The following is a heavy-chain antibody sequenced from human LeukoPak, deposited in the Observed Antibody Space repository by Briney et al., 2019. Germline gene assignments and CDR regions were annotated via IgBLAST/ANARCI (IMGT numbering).Heavy chain of an antibody. CDR3: ASSRGSYYVLDAFDI. Sequence: GASVKVSCKASGYTFTSYDISWVRQAPGQGLEWMGGIIPIFGTANYAQKFQGRVTITTDESTSTAYMELSSLRSEDTAVYYCASSRGSYYVLDAFDIWGQGTMVTVSS. J-gene: IGHJ3*02. V-gene: IGHV1-69*05. D-gene: IGHD1-26*01. CDR2: IIPIFGTA. CDR1: GYTFTSYD.